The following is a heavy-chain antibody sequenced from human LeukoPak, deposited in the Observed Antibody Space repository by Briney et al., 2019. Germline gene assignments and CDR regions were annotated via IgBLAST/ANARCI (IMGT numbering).Heavy chain of an antibody. CDR2: IYYSGNT. CDR3: ARQIRYTYDPNWFHP. Sequence: SETLSLTCSVSGDSIAATSYYWAWIRQPLGKGLEWIGSIYYSGNTNYDPPLQSRVTISVDTSKNQFSLSLSSVTAADTAVYYCARQIRYTYDPNWFHPWGQGTLVTVSS. D-gene: IGHD5-12*01. CDR1: GDSIAATSYY. J-gene: IGHJ5*02. V-gene: IGHV4-39*01.